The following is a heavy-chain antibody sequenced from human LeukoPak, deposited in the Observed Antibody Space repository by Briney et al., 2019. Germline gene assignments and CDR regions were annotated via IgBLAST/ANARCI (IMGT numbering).Heavy chain of an antibody. Sequence: GGSLRLSCAASGFTFSGYGMHWVRQAPGEGLEWVALISFDGSNQYYADSVKGRFTISRDNSKNTLYLQMSSLRADDTAVYYGAKPPEVGATVGYFDYWGQGALVTVSS. CDR3: AKPPEVGATVGYFDY. D-gene: IGHD1-26*01. CDR1: GFTFSGYG. CDR2: ISFDGSNQ. V-gene: IGHV3-30*18. J-gene: IGHJ4*02.